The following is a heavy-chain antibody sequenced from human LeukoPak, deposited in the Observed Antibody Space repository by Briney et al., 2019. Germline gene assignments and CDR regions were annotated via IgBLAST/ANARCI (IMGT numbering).Heavy chain of an antibody. Sequence: SETLSLTCTVSGGSISSYYWSWIRQPPGKGLEWIGYIYYSGSTNYNPSLKSRVTISVDTSKNQFSLKLSSVTAADTAVYYCARRGKNYDYVWGSYRSYNWFDPWGQGTLVTVSS. CDR3: ARRGKNYDYVWGSYRSYNWFDP. CDR1: GGSISSYY. CDR2: IYYSGST. J-gene: IGHJ5*02. V-gene: IGHV4-59*12. D-gene: IGHD3-16*02.